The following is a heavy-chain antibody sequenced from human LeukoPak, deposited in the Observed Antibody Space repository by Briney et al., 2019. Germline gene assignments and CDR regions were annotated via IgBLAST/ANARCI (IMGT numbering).Heavy chain of an antibody. V-gene: IGHV4-4*02. CDR2: IYHSGST. Sequence: PSETLSLTCAVSGGSISSSNWWSWVRQPPGKGLEWIGSIYHSGSTYYNPSLKSRVTISVDTSKNQFSLKLSSVTAADTAVYYCASGRARGSCYWNYWGQGTLVTVSS. CDR3: ASGRARGSCYWNY. CDR1: GGSISSSNW. D-gene: IGHD2-15*01. J-gene: IGHJ4*02.